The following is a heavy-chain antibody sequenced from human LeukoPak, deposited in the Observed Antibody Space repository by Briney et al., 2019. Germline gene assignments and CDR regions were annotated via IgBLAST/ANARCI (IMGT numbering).Heavy chain of an antibody. CDR1: GYSFTSYG. CDR3: ARERGIVGGTNFFDY. D-gene: IGHD1-26*01. CDR2: INAYNGNT. Sequence: ASVKVSCMASGYSFTSYGINWVRQAPGQGLEWMGWINAYNGNTNYVQKVQGRVTMTTDTSTTTAYMELRSLRSDDTAVYYCARERGIVGGTNFFDYWGQGTLVTVSS. V-gene: IGHV1-18*01. J-gene: IGHJ4*02.